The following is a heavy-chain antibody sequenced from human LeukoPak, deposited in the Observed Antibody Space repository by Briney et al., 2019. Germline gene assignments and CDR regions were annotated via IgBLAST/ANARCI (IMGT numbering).Heavy chain of an antibody. J-gene: IGHJ4*02. CDR3: ARFSGSYYIGVDY. Sequence: PSETLSLTCAVSGGSINNYYWSWIRQPAGKGLEWIGRIYTSGSTNYNPSLKSRVTISVDTSKNQFSLKLSSVTAADTAVYYCARFSGSYYIGVDYWGQGTLVTVSS. CDR1: GGSINNYY. V-gene: IGHV4-4*07. CDR2: IYTSGST. D-gene: IGHD3-10*01.